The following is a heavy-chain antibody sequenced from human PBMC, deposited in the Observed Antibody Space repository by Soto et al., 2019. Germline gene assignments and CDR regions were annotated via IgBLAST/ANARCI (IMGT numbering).Heavy chain of an antibody. CDR2: ISGSGGST. J-gene: IGHJ4*02. CDR3: AKDRRVVVAATSFDY. Sequence: GYLRRSCSAYGFTFSHYTISRVRQAPGKGLEWVSAISGSGGSTYYADSVKGRFTISRDNSKNTLYLQMNSLRAEDTAVYYCAKDRRVVVAATSFDYWGEAT. D-gene: IGHD2-15*01. V-gene: IGHV3-23*01. CDR1: GFTFSHYT.